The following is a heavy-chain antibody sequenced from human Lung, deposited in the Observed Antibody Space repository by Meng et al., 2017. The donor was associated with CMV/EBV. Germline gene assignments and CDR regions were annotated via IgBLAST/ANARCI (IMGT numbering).Heavy chain of an antibody. CDR1: GGSISSSSYY. D-gene: IGHD6-19*01. Sequence: LXXTVSGGSISSSSYYWGWIRQPPGKGLEWIGSIYYSGSTYYNPSLKSRVTISVDTSKNQFSLKLSSVTAADTAVYYCARPDDSSGWYMPFDYWGQGTXVTVSS. J-gene: IGHJ4*02. CDR3: ARPDDSSGWYMPFDY. CDR2: IYYSGST. V-gene: IGHV4-39*01.